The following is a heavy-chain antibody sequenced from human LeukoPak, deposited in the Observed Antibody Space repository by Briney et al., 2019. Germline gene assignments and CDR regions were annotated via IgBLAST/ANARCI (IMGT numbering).Heavy chain of an antibody. Sequence: GASVNVSCKASGYTFTSYAMNWVRQAPGQGLEWMGWINTNTGNPTYAQGFTGRFVFSLDTSVSTAYLQISSLKAEDTAVYYCARLVLPGVGYYYYGMDVWGQGTTVTVSS. CDR3: ARLVLPGVGYYYYGMDV. V-gene: IGHV7-4-1*02. D-gene: IGHD2-2*01. J-gene: IGHJ6*02. CDR1: GYTFTSYA. CDR2: INTNTGNP.